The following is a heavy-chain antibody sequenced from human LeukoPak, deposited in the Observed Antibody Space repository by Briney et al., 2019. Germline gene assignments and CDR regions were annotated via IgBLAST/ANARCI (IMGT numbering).Heavy chain of an antibody. CDR2: ISGSSSYI. J-gene: IGHJ4*02. CDR1: GFTFRSYS. Sequence: GGSLRLSCAASGFTFRSYSMNWVRQAPGRGLEWVSSISGSSSYIYYADSVTGRFTISRDNAKNSLYLQMNSLRAEDTAVYYCARDRGQQPVDYWGQGTLVTVSS. D-gene: IGHD6-13*01. CDR3: ARDRGQQPVDY. V-gene: IGHV3-21*01.